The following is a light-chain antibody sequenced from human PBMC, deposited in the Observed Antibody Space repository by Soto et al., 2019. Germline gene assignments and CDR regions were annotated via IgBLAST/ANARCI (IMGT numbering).Light chain of an antibody. V-gene: IGKV3-20*01. J-gene: IGKJ2*01. CDR3: QQDGSSSYT. CDR2: GAS. Sequence: EIVLTQSPGTLSLSPGERATLSCRASQSISSSYLTWYQHKPGQAPRLLIYGASIRDTGIPDRFSGSGSGTDFTLNISRLEPEDFAVYYCQQDGSSSYTFGQGTQLEIK. CDR1: QSISSSY.